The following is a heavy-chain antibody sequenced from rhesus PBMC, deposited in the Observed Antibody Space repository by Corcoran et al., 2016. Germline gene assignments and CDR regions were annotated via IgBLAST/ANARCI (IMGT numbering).Heavy chain of an antibody. CDR1: GFTFSSYG. J-gene: IGHJ6*01. CDR2: INSGGGNT. Sequence: EVQLVETGGGLVQPGGSLKLSCAASGFTFSSYGMSGVRKAPGKGLGWVSAINSGGGNTYYATPEEGQFSIARDNAKHTLSLQMNRLRAEDTAVYYCAMAWGSQYYYGLDSWGQGVVVTVSS. D-gene: IGHD7-45*01. CDR3: AMAWGSQYYYGLDS. V-gene: IGHV3S5*01.